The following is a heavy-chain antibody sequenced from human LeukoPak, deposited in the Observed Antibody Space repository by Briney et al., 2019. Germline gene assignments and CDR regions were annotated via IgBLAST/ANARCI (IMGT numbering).Heavy chain of an antibody. Sequence: GGPLRLSCAASGFTFSSFGIHWVRQAPGKGLEWVAFIRYDGSQKDYAESVTGRFTISRDNSKNTLYLQMNSLRAEDTAVYYCAKDRREIVASAPDFWGQGTLVTVSS. CDR1: GFTFSSFG. D-gene: IGHD3-22*01. V-gene: IGHV3-30*02. CDR2: IRYDGSQK. J-gene: IGHJ4*02. CDR3: AKDRREIVASAPDF.